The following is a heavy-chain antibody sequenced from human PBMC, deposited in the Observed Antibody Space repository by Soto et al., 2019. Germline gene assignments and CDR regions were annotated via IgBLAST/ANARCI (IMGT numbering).Heavy chain of an antibody. CDR1: GGSISSGGYS. D-gene: IGHD6-6*01. V-gene: IGHV4-30-2*01. J-gene: IGHJ6*02. Sequence: QLQLQESGSGLVKPSQTLSLTCAVSGGSISSGGYSWSWIRQPPGKGLEWIGYIYHSGSTYYNPSLKSRVTISVDRSKNHFSLKLSSVTAADTAVYYCARVRGSSSSHYYYYYGMDVWGQGTTVTVSS. CDR3: ARVRGSSSSHYYYYYGMDV. CDR2: IYHSGST.